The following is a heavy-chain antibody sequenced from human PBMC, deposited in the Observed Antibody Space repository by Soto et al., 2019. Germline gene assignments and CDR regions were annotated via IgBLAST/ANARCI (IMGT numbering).Heavy chain of an antibody. Sequence: QVQLVQSGAEVKKPGASVKVSCKASGYTFTSYAMHWVRQAPGRRLEWMGWINAGNANTKYSQKFQGRATITRDTSASTAYMGLSSLRSEETAVYYCARTSGYYFYDYWGQGTLVTVSS. CDR2: INAGNANT. J-gene: IGHJ4*02. CDR1: GYTFTSYA. D-gene: IGHD3-3*01. CDR3: ARTSGYYFYDY. V-gene: IGHV1-3*01.